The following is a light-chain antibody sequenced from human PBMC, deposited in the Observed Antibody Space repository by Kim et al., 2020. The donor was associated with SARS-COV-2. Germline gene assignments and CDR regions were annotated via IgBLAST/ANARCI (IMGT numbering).Light chain of an antibody. CDR2: GNS. Sequence: GQRVTISCTESRANSGAGYDVHWYQQLPGTAPKLLIYGNSNRPSGVPDRFSGSKSGTSASLAITGLQAEDEADYYCQSYDSSMSVVFGGGTQLTVL. CDR1: RANSGAGYD. V-gene: IGLV1-40*01. CDR3: QSYDSSMSVV. J-gene: IGLJ2*01.